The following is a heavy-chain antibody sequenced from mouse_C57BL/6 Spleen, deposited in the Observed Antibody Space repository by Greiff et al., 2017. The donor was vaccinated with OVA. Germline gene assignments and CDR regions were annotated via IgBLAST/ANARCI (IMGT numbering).Heavy chain of an antibody. D-gene: IGHD2-5*01. CDR1: GFNIKDDY. Sequence: VQLQQSGAELVRPGASVKLSCTASGFNIKDDYMHWVKQRPEQGLEWIGWIDPENGDTEYASKFQGKATITADTSSNTAYLQLSSLTSEDTAVYYCTGGDYSNLGFAYWGQGTLVSVSA. J-gene: IGHJ3*01. CDR3: TGGDYSNLGFAY. CDR2: IDPENGDT. V-gene: IGHV14-4*01.